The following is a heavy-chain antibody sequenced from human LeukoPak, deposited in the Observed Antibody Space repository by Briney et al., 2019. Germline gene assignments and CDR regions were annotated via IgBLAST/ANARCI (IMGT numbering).Heavy chain of an antibody. Sequence: PGGSLRLSCAASGFTFSSYSMNWVRRAPGKGLEWVSSISSSSSYIYYADLVKGRFTISRDNAKNSLYLQMNSLRAEDTAVYYCAREGYYGSGSYGNYYGMDVWGKGTTVTVSS. CDR1: GFTFSSYS. J-gene: IGHJ6*04. CDR2: ISSSSSYI. D-gene: IGHD3-10*01. V-gene: IGHV3-21*01. CDR3: AREGYYGSGSYGNYYGMDV.